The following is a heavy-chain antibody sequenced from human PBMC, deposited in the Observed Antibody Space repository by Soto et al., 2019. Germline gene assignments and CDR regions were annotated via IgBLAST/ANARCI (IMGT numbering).Heavy chain of an antibody. Sequence: PGGSLRLSCKASGFIFSEYSMIWVRQAPGKGLEWVSSISVSSSHMYYADSLKGRFTISRDNAKNSLYLQMSGLRAEDAAVYFCAKYTHYSDRSAYHPPYYYDFWGQGILVTVSS. CDR2: ISVSSSHM. CDR1: GFIFSEYS. CDR3: AKYTHYSDRSAYHPPYYYDF. J-gene: IGHJ4*02. D-gene: IGHD3-22*01. V-gene: IGHV3-21*01.